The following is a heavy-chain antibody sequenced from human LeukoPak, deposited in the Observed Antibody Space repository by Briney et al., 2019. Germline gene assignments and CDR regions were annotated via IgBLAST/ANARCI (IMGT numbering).Heavy chain of an antibody. V-gene: IGHV3-30-3*01. D-gene: IGHD6-19*01. CDR1: GFTFSSYA. Sequence: GGSLRLSCAASGFTFSSYAMHWVRQAPGKGLEWVAVIPYDGSNKYYADSVKGRFTISRDNSKNTLYLQMNSLRAEDTAVYYCARPPWLDYFDYWGQGTLVTVSS. CDR3: ARPPWLDYFDY. CDR2: IPYDGSNK. J-gene: IGHJ4*02.